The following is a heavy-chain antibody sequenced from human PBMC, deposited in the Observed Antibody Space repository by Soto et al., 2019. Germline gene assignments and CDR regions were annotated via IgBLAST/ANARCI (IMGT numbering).Heavy chain of an antibody. V-gene: IGHV1-46*01. Sequence: QVQLMQSGAEVKKPGASVKVSCKASGDTFTDYYIHWVRQAPGQGLEWMGTVNANGGHTTYAQHFLGRVTMTRATSTSTLYMELTSLTSDDTAVYYCARGGHVVVVTAALDYWGQGTLVTVSS. D-gene: IGHD2-21*02. CDR1: GDTFTDYY. J-gene: IGHJ4*02. CDR2: VNANGGHT. CDR3: ARGGHVVVVTAALDY.